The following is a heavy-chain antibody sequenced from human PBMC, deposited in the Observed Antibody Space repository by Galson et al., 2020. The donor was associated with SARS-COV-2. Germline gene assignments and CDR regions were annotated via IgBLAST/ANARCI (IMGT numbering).Heavy chain of an antibody. J-gene: IGHJ4*02. D-gene: IGHD7-27*01. Sequence: GGSLRLSCAVSGFTFSSYWMHWVRQAPGKGLVWVSRIYSEGSSTSYADSVKGRFTISGDNAKNTLYLQMNSLRAEDTAVYYCARGDMGKDYFDYWGQGALVTVSS. CDR2: IYSEGSST. CDR1: GFTFSSYW. CDR3: ARGDMGKDYFDY. V-gene: IGHV3-74*01.